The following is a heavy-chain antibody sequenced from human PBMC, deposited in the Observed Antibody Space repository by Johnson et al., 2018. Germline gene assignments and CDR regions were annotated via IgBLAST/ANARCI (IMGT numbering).Heavy chain of an antibody. CDR3: AKDGGGDSSAYYSYYHYYMDV. V-gene: IGHV3-9*01. D-gene: IGHD3-22*01. J-gene: IGHJ6*03. CDR2: ISWNSGIT. Sequence: EVQLVESGGGLVQPGRSLRLSCAGSGFTFDEYAMHWVRQAPGKGLEWVSGISWNSGITGYADSVKGRFTISRDNAKNSLYLQMNGLRAEDTALYYCAKDGGGDSSAYYSYYHYYMDVWGKGTTVSVSS. CDR1: GFTFDEYA.